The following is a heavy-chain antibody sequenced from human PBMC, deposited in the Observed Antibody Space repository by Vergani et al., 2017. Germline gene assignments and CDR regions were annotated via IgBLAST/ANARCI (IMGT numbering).Heavy chain of an antibody. Sequence: QVQLHESGPGLVKPSQTLSLTCTISGGSITSGSFYWSWIRQPAGKGLEWIGRIHSSGTTNYNPSLKSRVTLSVDTSKNQLSLRMTSVTAADTAVYYCARDSWTSELSGLSWYDTWGQGTLVSVSS. CDR2: IHSSGTT. J-gene: IGHJ5*02. CDR1: GGSITSGSFY. CDR3: ARDSWTSELSGLSWYDT. D-gene: IGHD1-26*01. V-gene: IGHV4-61*02.